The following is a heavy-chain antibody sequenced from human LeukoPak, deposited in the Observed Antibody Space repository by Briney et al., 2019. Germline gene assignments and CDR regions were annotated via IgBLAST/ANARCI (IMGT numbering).Heavy chain of an antibody. J-gene: IGHJ4*02. CDR1: GGSISSFY. CDR3: ARSVDTAMVFFDS. D-gene: IGHD5-18*01. V-gene: IGHV4-59*01. CDR2: IYYSGST. Sequence: SETLSLTCTVSGGSISSFYWSWIRRPPGKGLEWIAYIYYSGSTNYNPSLQSRVTISVDTSKNQFSLKLSSVTAADTAVYYCARSVDTAMVFFDSWGQGALVTVSS.